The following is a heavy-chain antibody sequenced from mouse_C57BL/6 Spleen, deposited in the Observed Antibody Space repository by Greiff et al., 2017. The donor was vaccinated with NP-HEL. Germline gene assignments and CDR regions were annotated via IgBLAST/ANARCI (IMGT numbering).Heavy chain of an antibody. CDR3: TSPDGYYIEPDY. Sequence: VQLQQSGAELVRPGASVTLSCKASGYTFTDYEMHWVKQTPVHGLEWIGAIDPETGGTAYNQKFKGKAILTADKSSSTAYMELRSLTSEDSAVYYWTSPDGYYIEPDYWGQGTTLTVSS. D-gene: IGHD2-3*01. CDR2: IDPETGGT. J-gene: IGHJ2*01. V-gene: IGHV1-15*01. CDR1: GYTFTDYE.